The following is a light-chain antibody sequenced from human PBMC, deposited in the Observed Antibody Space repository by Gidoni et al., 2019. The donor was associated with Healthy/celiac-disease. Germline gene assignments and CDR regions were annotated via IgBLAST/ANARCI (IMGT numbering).Light chain of an antibody. V-gene: IGKV3-11*01. Sequence: EIVLTQSPATLSLSPGERATLSCRASQSVSSYLAWYQQKPGQAPRRLIYDASNRATGIPARFSGSGSGTDFTLTISSLEPEDFAVYYCHQRSNLFTFGPGTKVDSK. J-gene: IGKJ3*01. CDR1: QSVSSY. CDR3: HQRSNLFT. CDR2: DAS.